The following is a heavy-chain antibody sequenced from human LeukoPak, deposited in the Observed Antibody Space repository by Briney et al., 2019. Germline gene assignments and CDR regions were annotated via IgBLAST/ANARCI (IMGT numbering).Heavy chain of an antibody. V-gene: IGHV3-23*01. J-gene: IGHJ6*03. D-gene: IGHD3-10*01. Sequence: PGGSLRLSYAASGFTFSSYDMSWVRQAPGKGLEWVSTISGSGDTTYYADSVKGRFTISRDNSKNTLYLQMNSLRAEDTAVYYCPFMFRGVYYMDVWGKGTTVTVSS. CDR1: GFTFSSYD. CDR3: PFMFRGVYYMDV. CDR2: ISGSGDTT.